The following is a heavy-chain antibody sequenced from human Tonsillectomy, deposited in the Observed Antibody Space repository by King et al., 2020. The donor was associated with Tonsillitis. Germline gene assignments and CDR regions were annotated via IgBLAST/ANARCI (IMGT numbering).Heavy chain of an antibody. Sequence: EVQLVESGGGLVQPGGSLRLSCAASGFTFSSFAMNWVRQAPGKGLEWVSPTSGSGGSTHYADSVEGGLTVSRDNSKNILYLQMDSLRAENTAVYYCAKGGSGWYGGLDYWGQGTLVTVSS. V-gene: IGHV3-23*04. CDR1: GFTFSSFA. CDR3: AKGGSGWYGGLDY. CDR2: TSGSGGST. D-gene: IGHD6-19*01. J-gene: IGHJ4*02.